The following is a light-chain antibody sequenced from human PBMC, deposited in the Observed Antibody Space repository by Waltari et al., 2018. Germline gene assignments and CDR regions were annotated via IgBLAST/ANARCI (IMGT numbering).Light chain of an antibody. V-gene: IGLV2-14*01. Sequence: YQQHPVKAPNLMIFEVSSRPSCVSNSFCGAKSGNTACLTGSGIQAEDEADYYGSSYVSRDTLELFGGGTSLTVL. CDR2: EVS. CDR3: SSYVSRDTLEL. J-gene: IGLJ2*01.